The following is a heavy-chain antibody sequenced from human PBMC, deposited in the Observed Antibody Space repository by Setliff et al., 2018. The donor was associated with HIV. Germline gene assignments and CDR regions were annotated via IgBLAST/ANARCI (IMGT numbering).Heavy chain of an antibody. V-gene: IGHV5-51*01. D-gene: IGHD2-15*01. CDR1: GYKFTTYW. CDR2: IYPGDSDT. Sequence: GESLKISCKGSGYKFTTYWIAWVRQMPGKGLERMGIIYPGDSDTRYSPSFQGQVTISADKSISTAYLQWSSLKASDTAMYYCARHGLGYCSGGSCYSVATEYFQHWGQGTLVTVSS. J-gene: IGHJ1*01. CDR3: ARHGLGYCSGGSCYSVATEYFQH.